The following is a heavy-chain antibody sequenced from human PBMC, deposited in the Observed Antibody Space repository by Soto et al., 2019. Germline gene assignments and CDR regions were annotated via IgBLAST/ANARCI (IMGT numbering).Heavy chain of an antibody. CDR2: ISGSGGST. Sequence: GGSLRLSCAASGFTFSSYAMSWVRQAPGKGLEWVSAISGSGGSTYYADSVKGRFTISRDNSKNTLYLQMNSLRAEDTAVYYCAKDPSSSWYGRTKYNWFDPWGQGTLVTVSS. V-gene: IGHV3-23*01. CDR1: GFTFSSYA. J-gene: IGHJ5*02. CDR3: AKDPSSSWYGRTKYNWFDP. D-gene: IGHD6-13*01.